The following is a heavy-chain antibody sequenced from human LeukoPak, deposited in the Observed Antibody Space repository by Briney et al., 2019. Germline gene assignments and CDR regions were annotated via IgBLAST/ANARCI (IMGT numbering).Heavy chain of an antibody. CDR2: IYYSGST. Sequence: ASETLSLTCAVYGGSFSGYYWSWIRQPPGKGLEWIGYIYYSGSTNYNPSLKSRVTISVDTSKNQFSLKLSSVTAADTAVYYCARDHNWNDDGFDYWGQGTLVTVSS. CDR1: GGSFSGYY. CDR3: ARDHNWNDDGFDY. D-gene: IGHD1-20*01. J-gene: IGHJ4*02. V-gene: IGHV4-59*01.